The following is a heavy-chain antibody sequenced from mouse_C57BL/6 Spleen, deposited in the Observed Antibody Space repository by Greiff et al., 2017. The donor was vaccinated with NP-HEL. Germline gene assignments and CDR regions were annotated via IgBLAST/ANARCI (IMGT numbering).Heavy chain of an antibody. CDR1: GYAFSSSW. Sequence: VQLQQSGPELVKPGASVKISCKASGYAFSSSWMNWVKQRPGKGLEWIGRIYPGDGDTNYNGKFKGKATLTADKSSSTAYMQLSSLTSEDSAVYFCAKELRLPWFAYWGRGTLVTVSA. D-gene: IGHD3-2*02. V-gene: IGHV1-82*01. J-gene: IGHJ3*01. CDR2: IYPGDGDT. CDR3: AKELRLPWFAY.